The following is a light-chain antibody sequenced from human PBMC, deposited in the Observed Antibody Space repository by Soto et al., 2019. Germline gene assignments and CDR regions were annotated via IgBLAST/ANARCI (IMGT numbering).Light chain of an antibody. CDR1: QSISTW. V-gene: IGKV1-5*01. CDR2: DAS. J-gene: IGKJ1*01. CDR3: QRYNDYSRT. Sequence: DFQMTQSPSALSASVGDRVTITCRASQSISTWLAWYQQKPGKAPKVLIYDASSLESGVPSRFSGSGSGTEFTLTISSLQPDDFATYYCQRYNDYSRTFGQGTKVDIK.